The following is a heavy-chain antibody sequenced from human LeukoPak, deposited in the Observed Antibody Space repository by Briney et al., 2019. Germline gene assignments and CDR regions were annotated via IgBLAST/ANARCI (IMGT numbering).Heavy chain of an antibody. V-gene: IGHV3-30*04. Sequence: GRSLRLSCAASGFTFSSYAMHWVRQAPGKGLEWVAVISYDGSNKYYADSVKGRFTISRDNSKNTLYLQMNSLRAEDTAVYYCARDFSSGWYSYYYYYYGMDVWGQGTTVTVSS. CDR1: GFTFSSYA. D-gene: IGHD6-19*01. CDR2: ISYDGSNK. CDR3: ARDFSSGWYSYYYYYYGMDV. J-gene: IGHJ6*02.